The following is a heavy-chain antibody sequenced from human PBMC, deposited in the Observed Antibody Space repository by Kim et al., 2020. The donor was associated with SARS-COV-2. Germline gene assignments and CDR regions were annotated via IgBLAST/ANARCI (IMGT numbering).Heavy chain of an antibody. D-gene: IGHD2-2*01. Sequence: ASVKVSCKVSGYTLTELSMHWVRQAPGKGLEWMGGFYPEDGETIYAQKFQGRVTMTEDTSTDTAYMELSSLRSEDTAVYYCATGTPLKDIVVVPAAMLYYYGMDVWGQGTRVTVSS. CDR3: ATGTPLKDIVVVPAAMLYYYGMDV. V-gene: IGHV1-24*01. CDR2: FYPEDGET. CDR1: GYTLTELS. J-gene: IGHJ6*02.